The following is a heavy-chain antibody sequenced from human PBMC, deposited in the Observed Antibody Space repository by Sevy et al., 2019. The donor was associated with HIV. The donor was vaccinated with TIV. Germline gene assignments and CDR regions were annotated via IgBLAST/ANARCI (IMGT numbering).Heavy chain of an antibody. CDR2: XXHSGST. Sequence: SETLSLTCTVSGGXISSSSYYWGWIRQPPGKGLEWIGSXXHSGSTYYNPSLKSRVTISVDTSKNQFSLKLSSVTAADTAVYYCARTRKYYDFWSGYVDVWGKGTTVTVSS. CDR1: GGXISSSSYY. CDR3: ARTRKYYDFWSGYVDV. V-gene: IGHV4-39*01. D-gene: IGHD3-3*01. J-gene: IGHJ6*03.